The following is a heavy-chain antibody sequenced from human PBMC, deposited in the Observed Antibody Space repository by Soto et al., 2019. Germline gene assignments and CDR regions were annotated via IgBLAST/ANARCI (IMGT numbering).Heavy chain of an antibody. CDR2: ISGSGGST. V-gene: IGHV3-23*01. CDR1: GFTFSSYA. CDR3: AKDGHPVVVPAAIAW. D-gene: IGHD2-2*02. Sequence: PGGSLRLSCASSGFTFSSYAMSLVRQAPGKGLEWVSAISGSGGSTYYADSVKGRFTISRDNSKNTLYLQMNSLRAEDTAVYYCAKDGHPVVVPAAIAWWGQGTLVTVSS. J-gene: IGHJ4*02.